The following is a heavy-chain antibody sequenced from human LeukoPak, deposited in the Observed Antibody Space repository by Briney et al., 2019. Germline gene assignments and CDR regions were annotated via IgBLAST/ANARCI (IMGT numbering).Heavy chain of an antibody. V-gene: IGHV4-61*02. J-gene: IGHJ4*02. Sequence: SETLSLTCTVSGGSISSGSYYWSWIRQPAGKGLEWIGRIYTSGSTNYNPSLKSRVTISVDMSKNQFSLKLSSVTAADTAVYYCARATGDYYDSSGYDYWGQGTLVTVSS. CDR2: IYTSGST. CDR1: GGSISSGSYY. D-gene: IGHD3-22*01. CDR3: ARATGDYYDSSGYDY.